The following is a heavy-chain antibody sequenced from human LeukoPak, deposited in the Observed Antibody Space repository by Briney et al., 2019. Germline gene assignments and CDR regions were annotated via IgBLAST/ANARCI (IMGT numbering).Heavy chain of an antibody. D-gene: IGHD3-10*01. CDR3: AREVTMVRGVIPTDY. Sequence: ASVKVSCNASGYTFTSYYMHWVRQAPGQGLEWMGIINPSGGSTSYAQKFQGRVTMTRDTSTSTVYMELSSLRSEDTAVYYCAREVTMVRGVIPTDYWGQGTLVTVSS. CDR2: INPSGGST. V-gene: IGHV1-46*01. J-gene: IGHJ4*02. CDR1: GYTFTSYY.